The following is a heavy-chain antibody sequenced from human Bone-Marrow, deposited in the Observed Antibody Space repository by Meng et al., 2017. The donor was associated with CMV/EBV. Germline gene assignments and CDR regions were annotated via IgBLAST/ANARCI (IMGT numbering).Heavy chain of an antibody. CDR2: IRSKANSYAT. Sequence: GGSLRLSCAASGFTFSGSAMHWVRQASGKGLEWVGRIRSKANSYATAYAASVKGRFTISRDDSKNTAYLQMNSLKTEDTAVYYCTKGGRRLRYFDLHDYWGQGPLVTVSS. CDR1: GFTFSGSA. V-gene: IGHV3-73*01. J-gene: IGHJ4*02. CDR3: TKGGRRLRYFDLHDY. D-gene: IGHD3-9*01.